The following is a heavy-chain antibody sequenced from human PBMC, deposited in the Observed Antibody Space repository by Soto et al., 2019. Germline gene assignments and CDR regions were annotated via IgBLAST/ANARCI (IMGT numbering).Heavy chain of an antibody. D-gene: IGHD5-12*01. V-gene: IGHV1-46*01. J-gene: IGHJ6*02. CDR2: INPSGGST. CDR3: ARDRGARWLQLTPTYYYGMDV. Sequence: ASVKVSCKASGYTFTSYYMHWVRQAPGQRLEWMGIINPSGGSTSYAQKFQGRVTMTRDTSTSTVYMELSSLRSEDTAVYYCARDRGARWLQLTPTYYYGMDVWGQGTTVTVSS. CDR1: GYTFTSYY.